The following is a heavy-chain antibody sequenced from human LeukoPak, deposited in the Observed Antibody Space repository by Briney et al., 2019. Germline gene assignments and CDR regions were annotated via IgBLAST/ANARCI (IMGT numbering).Heavy chain of an antibody. D-gene: IGHD3-10*01. CDR3: ARDLSTYYYGSGSYLRNDY. CDR2: ISAYNGNT. Sequence: ASVKVSCTASGYTFTSYGISWVRQAPGQGLEWMGWISAYNGNTNYAQKLQGRVTMTTDTSTSTAYMELSSLRSEDTAVYYCARDLSTYYYGSGSYLRNDYWGQGTLVTVSS. V-gene: IGHV1-18*01. CDR1: GYTFTSYG. J-gene: IGHJ4*02.